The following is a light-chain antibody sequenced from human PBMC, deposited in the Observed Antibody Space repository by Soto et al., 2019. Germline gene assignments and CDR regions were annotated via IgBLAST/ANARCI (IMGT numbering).Light chain of an antibody. Sequence: QSALTQPASLSGSPGQSITISCTRTSSDVGGYTYVSWYQQHPGKAPKLMIYDVSYRPSGVSNRFSGSKSANAASLTISGLQAEDEADYYCSSYPHCAPTHVFGTGPKVTVL. V-gene: IGLV2-14*01. CDR3: SSYPHCAPTHV. CDR2: DVS. J-gene: IGLJ1*01. CDR1: SSDVGGYTY.